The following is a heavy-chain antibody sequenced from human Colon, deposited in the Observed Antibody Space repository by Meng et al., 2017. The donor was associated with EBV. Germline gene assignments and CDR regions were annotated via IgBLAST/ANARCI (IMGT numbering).Heavy chain of an antibody. J-gene: IGHJ4*02. V-gene: IGHV1-24*01. CDR2: FDPEDGET. CDR1: GYTLTELS. CDR3: AARITMLQGPDY. D-gene: IGHD3-10*01. Sequence: QVQLVQSGAEVKKPGAVLKVSCKVSGYTLTELSIHWVRQAPGKGLEWMGGFDPEDGETIYAQKFQGRVTMTEDTSTDTAYMDLSSLRSEDTAVYYCAARITMLQGPDYWGQGTLVTVSS.